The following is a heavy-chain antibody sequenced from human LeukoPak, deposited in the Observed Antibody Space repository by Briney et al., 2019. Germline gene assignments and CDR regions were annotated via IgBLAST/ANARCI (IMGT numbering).Heavy chain of an antibody. CDR1: GGSFSGYY. CDR3: ARGYYDSSGYYYFDY. V-gene: IGHV4-34*01. J-gene: IGHJ4*02. Sequence: SETLSLTCAVHGGSFSGYYWSWIRQPPGKGLEWIGEINHSGSTNYNPSLKSRVTISVDTSKNQFSLKLSSVTAADTAVYYCARGYYDSSGYYYFDYWGQGTLVTVSS. CDR2: INHSGST. D-gene: IGHD3-22*01.